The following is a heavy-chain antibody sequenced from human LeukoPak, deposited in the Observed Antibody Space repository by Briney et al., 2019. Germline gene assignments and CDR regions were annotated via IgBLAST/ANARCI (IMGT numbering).Heavy chain of an antibody. D-gene: IGHD6-13*01. CDR1: GFTFSSYG. CDR2: IWYDGSNK. J-gene: IGHJ4*02. Sequence: GESLRLSCAASGFTFSSYGMHWVRQAPGKGLEWVAVIWYDGSNKYYADSVKGRFTISRDNSKNTLYLQMNSLRAEDTAVYYYARDSDSSWGYYFDYWGQGTLVTVSS. CDR3: ARDSDSSWGYYFDY. V-gene: IGHV3-33*01.